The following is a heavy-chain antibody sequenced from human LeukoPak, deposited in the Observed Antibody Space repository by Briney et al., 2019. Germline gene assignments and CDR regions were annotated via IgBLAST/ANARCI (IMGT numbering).Heavy chain of an antibody. V-gene: IGHV4-59*01. J-gene: IGHJ6*03. CDR1: GGSISSYY. D-gene: IGHD6-13*01. Sequence: SETLSLTCTVSGGSISSYYWSWIRQPPGKGLEWIGCIYYSGSTNYNPSLKSRVTISVDTSKNQFSLKLSSVTAADTAVYYCARTTEAHSWGTRYYDYYMDVWGKGTTVTVSS. CDR3: ARTTEAHSWGTRYYDYYMDV. CDR2: IYYSGST.